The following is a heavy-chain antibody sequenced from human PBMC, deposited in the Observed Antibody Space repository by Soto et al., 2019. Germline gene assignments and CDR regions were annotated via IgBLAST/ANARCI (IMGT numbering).Heavy chain of an antibody. CDR1: GFTFSNYG. J-gene: IGHJ4*02. CDR2: ISYDGSDK. D-gene: IGHD6-19*01. V-gene: IGHV3-30*18. Sequence: QVQLVESGGGVVQPGRSLRVSCVASGFTFSNYGMHWVRQAPGKGLERVAVISYDGSDKYYADSVRGRFTISRDNSKNSLYLQMNSLRAEDTALYYCAKSEARIAVAGTSVDDWGQGTLVTVSS. CDR3: AKSEARIAVAGTSVDD.